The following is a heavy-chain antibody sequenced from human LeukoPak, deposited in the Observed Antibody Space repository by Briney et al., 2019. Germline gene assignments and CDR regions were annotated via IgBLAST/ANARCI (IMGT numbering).Heavy chain of an antibody. J-gene: IGHJ3*02. Sequence: GGSLRLSCAASGFTFSSYSMNWVRQAPGKGLEWVSYISSSSSTIYYADSVKGRFTISRDNAKNSLYLQMNSLRSEDTAVYYCARLEYSSSGIWGQGTMVTVSS. D-gene: IGHD6-6*01. CDR1: GFTFSSYS. V-gene: IGHV3-48*01. CDR2: ISSSSSTI. CDR3: ARLEYSSSGI.